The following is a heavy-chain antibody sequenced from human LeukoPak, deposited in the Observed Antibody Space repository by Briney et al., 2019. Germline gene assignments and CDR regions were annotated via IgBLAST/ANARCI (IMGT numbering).Heavy chain of an antibody. Sequence: GGSLRLSCAASGFTFDDYALHWVRQAPGKGLEWVSGISWNSGSIGYADSVKGRFTISRDNARNSLYLQMNSLRAEDMALYYCAKSSRPTYYYDSSGSDDAFDIWGQGTMVTVSS. D-gene: IGHD3-22*01. J-gene: IGHJ3*02. CDR1: GFTFDDYA. V-gene: IGHV3-9*03. CDR2: ISWNSGSI. CDR3: AKSSRPTYYYDSSGSDDAFDI.